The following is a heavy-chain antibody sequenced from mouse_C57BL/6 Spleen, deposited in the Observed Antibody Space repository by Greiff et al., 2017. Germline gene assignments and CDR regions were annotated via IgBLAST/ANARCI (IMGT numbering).Heavy chain of an antibody. Sequence: VKLMESGAELVKPGASVKISCKASGNAFSSYWMNWVKQRPGKGLEWIGQIYPGDGDTNYNGKFKGKATLTADKSSSTAYMQLSSLTSEDSAVYFCARSSTVVPHWYFDVWGTGTTVTVSS. CDR2: IYPGDGDT. V-gene: IGHV1-80*01. CDR3: ARSSTVVPHWYFDV. J-gene: IGHJ1*03. CDR1: GNAFSSYW. D-gene: IGHD1-1*01.